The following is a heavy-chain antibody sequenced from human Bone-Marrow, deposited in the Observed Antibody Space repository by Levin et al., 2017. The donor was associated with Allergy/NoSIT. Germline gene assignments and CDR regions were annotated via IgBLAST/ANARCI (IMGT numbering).Heavy chain of an antibody. CDR1: GFTFSSYG. D-gene: IGHD5-24*01. J-gene: IGHJ4*02. CDR2: ISYDGSNK. Sequence: PGGSLRLSCAASGFTFSSYGMHWVRQAPGKGLEWVAVISYDGSNKYYADSVKGRFTISRDNSKNTLYLQMNSLRAEDTAVYYCAKDHAEMATMAPLAYAHFDCWGQGTLVTVSS. V-gene: IGHV3-30*18. CDR3: AKDHAEMATMAPLAYAHFDC.